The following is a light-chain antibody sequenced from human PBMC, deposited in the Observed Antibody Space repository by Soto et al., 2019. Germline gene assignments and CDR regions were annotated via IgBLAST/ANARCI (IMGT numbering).Light chain of an antibody. CDR3: SSYAGSNTWV. V-gene: IGLV2-8*01. Sequence: QSALTQPPSASGSPGQSVTISCTGTSSDVGAYNYVSWYRQHPGKAPKLLIFEVNSRPSGVPDRFSGSKSGNTASLTVSGLQAEDKSHYYCSSYAGSNTWVFGGGTKLTVL. J-gene: IGLJ3*02. CDR2: EVN. CDR1: SSDVGAYNY.